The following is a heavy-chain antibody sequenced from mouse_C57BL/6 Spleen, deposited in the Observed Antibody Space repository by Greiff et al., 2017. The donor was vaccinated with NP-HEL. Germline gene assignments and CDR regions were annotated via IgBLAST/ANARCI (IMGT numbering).Heavy chain of an antibody. CDR2: INYDGSST. J-gene: IGHJ2*01. D-gene: IGHD3-3*01. CDR1: GFTFSDYY. V-gene: IGHV5-16*01. Sequence: EVQRVESEGGLVQPGSSMKLSCTASGFTFSDYYMAWVRQVPEKGLEWVANINYDGSSTYYLDSLKSRFIISRDNAKNILYLQMSSLKSEDTATYYCARTDRDDYFDYWGQGTTLTVSS. CDR3: ARTDRDDYFDY.